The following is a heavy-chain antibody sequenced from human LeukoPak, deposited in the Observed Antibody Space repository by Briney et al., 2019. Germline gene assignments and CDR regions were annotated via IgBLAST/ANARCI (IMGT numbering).Heavy chain of an antibody. CDR1: GASISNHY. CDR3: ARGSTRADDY. D-gene: IGHD2/OR15-2a*01. V-gene: IGHV4-59*11. J-gene: IGHJ4*02. CDR2: VHHNGDT. Sequence: SETLSLTCTVSGASISNHYWSWIRQSPGKGLEWIGYVHHNGDTNYNPSLKSRVATSVDTSRNQFSLTLNSVSAADAPVRYCARGSTRADDYWGQGTLVTVSS.